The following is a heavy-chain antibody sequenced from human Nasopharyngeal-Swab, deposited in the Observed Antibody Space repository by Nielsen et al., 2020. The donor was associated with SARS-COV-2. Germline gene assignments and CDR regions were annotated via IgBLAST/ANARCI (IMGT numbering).Heavy chain of an antibody. CDR3: ARGAKRGYSYGLDAFDI. CDR1: GGSISSSSYY. V-gene: IGHV4-39*07. J-gene: IGHJ3*02. D-gene: IGHD5-18*01. Sequence: SETLSLTCTVSGGSISSSSYYWGWIRQPPGKGLEWIGEINHSGSTNYNPSLKSRVTISVDTSKNQFSLKLSSVTAADTAVYYCARGAKRGYSYGLDAFDIWGQGTMVTVSS. CDR2: INHSGST.